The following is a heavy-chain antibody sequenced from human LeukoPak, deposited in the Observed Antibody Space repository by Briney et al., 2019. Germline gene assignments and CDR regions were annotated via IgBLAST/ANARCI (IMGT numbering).Heavy chain of an antibody. CDR3: ARADYGGGCAGGFDI. CDR2: IYYRGST. CDR1: GGSISSGGYY. Sequence: SETLSLTCTVSGGSISSGGYYWSWIRQHPGKGLEGIGYIYYRGSTYYNPSLQSRVPISVDTSKTKFSLKLSSVTAADTAVYHCARADYGGGCAGGFDIWGHGTMVTVSS. V-gene: IGHV4-31*03. D-gene: IGHD6-19*01. J-gene: IGHJ3*02.